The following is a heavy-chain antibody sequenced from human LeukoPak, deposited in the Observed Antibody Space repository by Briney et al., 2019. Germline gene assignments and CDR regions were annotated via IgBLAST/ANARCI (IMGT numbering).Heavy chain of an antibody. Sequence: SETLSLTCTVSGGSIRIYFWSWIRQPPGKRLERVGYIYYSGSTNYNPSLKSRVTISVDTSKNQFSLKLSSVTAAGTAVYYCASARLGSGLEGAFDIWGQGTMVTVSS. V-gene: IGHV4-59*01. CDR2: IYYSGST. CDR1: GGSIRIYF. J-gene: IGHJ3*02. CDR3: ASARLGSGLEGAFDI. D-gene: IGHD6-25*01.